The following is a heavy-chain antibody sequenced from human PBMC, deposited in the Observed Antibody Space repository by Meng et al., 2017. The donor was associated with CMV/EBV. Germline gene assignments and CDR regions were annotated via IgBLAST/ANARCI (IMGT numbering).Heavy chain of an antibody. Sequence: YGLHWGRPAPGKGLEWVAVIWYDGSNRYYADSVKGRFTISRDNAKSTLYLQMNSLRAEDTAVYYCARGRGYCSSTSCYQLLKIAFDIWGQGTMVTVSS. CDR1: YG. J-gene: IGHJ3*02. D-gene: IGHD2-2*01. V-gene: IGHV3-33*01. CDR2: IWYDGSNR. CDR3: ARGRGYCSSTSCYQLLKIAFDI.